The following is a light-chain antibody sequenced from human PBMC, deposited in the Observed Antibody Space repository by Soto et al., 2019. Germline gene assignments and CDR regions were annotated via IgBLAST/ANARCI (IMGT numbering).Light chain of an antibody. CDR3: SSYTSSTTNV. V-gene: IGLV2-14*03. CDR2: DVS. J-gene: IGLJ1*01. Sequence: QSVRTRAASGVRSPGAAIRLSYKRNNRDVGGYNYVSWYQQHPGKAPKLLINDVSNRPSGISDRFSGSKSGNTASLTISGLQAEDEADYYCSSYTSSTTNVFGTGTKVTVL. CDR1: NRDVGGYNY.